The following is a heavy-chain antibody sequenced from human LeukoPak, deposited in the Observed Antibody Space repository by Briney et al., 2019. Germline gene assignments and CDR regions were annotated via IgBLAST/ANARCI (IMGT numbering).Heavy chain of an antibody. V-gene: IGHV4-59*01. D-gene: IGHD2-15*01. CDR2: IYYTGST. Sequence: SETLSLTCTVSGGSITNYYWSWIRQPPGKGLEWIGYIYYTGSTDYNPSLKSRVTISIDTSNNQFSLKLSSVTAADTAVYYCAREVVVAATWFDPWGQGTLVTVSS. CDR1: GGSITNYY. J-gene: IGHJ5*02. CDR3: AREVVVAATWFDP.